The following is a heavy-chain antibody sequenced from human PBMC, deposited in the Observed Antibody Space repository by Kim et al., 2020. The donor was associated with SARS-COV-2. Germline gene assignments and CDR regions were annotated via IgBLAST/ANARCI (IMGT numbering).Heavy chain of an antibody. J-gene: IGHJ4*02. CDR2: IYSDGSIT. D-gene: IGHD5-18*01. CDR3: AKVGYGWAIDY. CDR1: GFSFSNYG. Sequence: GGSLRLSCAASGFSFSNYGMYWVRQTPGKGLVWVSRIYSDGSITNYADSVKGRFIISRDNGKNTLYLQMKSLRAEDTAVYYCAKVGYGWAIDYWGQGTLVTVSS. V-gene: IGHV3-74*01.